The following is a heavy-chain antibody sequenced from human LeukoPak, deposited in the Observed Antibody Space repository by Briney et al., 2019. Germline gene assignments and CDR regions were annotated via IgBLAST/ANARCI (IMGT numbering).Heavy chain of an antibody. Sequence: SETLSLTCTVSGYSLSSSGHYWGSIRQPPGKGLELIGSIYYSGSTYYNPSLNSRVTISVDTSKNQFSLKLSSMTAADTAVYYCARGRQLWSPGADYWGQGTLVTVSS. CDR3: ARGRQLWSPGADY. V-gene: IGHV4-39*01. CDR2: IYYSGST. J-gene: IGHJ4*02. D-gene: IGHD5-18*01. CDR1: GYSLSSSGHY.